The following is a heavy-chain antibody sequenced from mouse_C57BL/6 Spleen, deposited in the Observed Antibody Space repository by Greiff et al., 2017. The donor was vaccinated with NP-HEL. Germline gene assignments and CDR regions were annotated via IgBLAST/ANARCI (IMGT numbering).Heavy chain of an antibody. CDR1: GYTFTDYE. J-gene: IGHJ3*01. D-gene: IGHD1-1*01. Sequence: VQRVESGAELVRPGASVTLSCKASGYTFTDYEMHWVKQTPVHGLEWIGAIDPETGGTAYNQKFKGKAILTADKSSSTAYMELRSLTSEDSAVYYCTRGYGSSYGFAYWGQGTLVTVSA. CDR3: TRGYGSSYGFAY. V-gene: IGHV1-15*01. CDR2: IDPETGGT.